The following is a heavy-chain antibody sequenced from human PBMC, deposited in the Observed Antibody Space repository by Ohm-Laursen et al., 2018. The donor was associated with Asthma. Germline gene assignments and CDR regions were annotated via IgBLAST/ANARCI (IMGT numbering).Heavy chain of an antibody. D-gene: IGHD5-18*01. CDR3: ARGVDTPSDYYYGMDV. CDR1: GFTFSSYG. Sequence: SLRLSCSASGFTFSSYGMHWVRQAPGKGLEWVAVISYDGSNKYYADSVKGRFTISRDNSKNTLYLQMNSLRAEDTAVYYCARGVDTPSDYYYGMDVWGQGTTVTVSS. CDR2: ISYDGSNK. J-gene: IGHJ6*02. V-gene: IGHV3-30*03.